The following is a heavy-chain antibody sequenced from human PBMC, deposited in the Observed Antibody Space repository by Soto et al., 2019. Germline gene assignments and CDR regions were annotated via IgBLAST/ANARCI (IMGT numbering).Heavy chain of an antibody. Sequence: GSLRLSCAASGFTFSSYGMHWVRQAPGKGLEWVAVIWYDGSNKYYADSVKGRFTISRDNSKNTLYLQMNSLRAEDTAVYYCARDSHPTGYYNTYYYYGMDVWGQGTTVTVSS. J-gene: IGHJ6*02. CDR3: ARDSHPTGYYNTYYYYGMDV. CDR1: GFTFSSYG. V-gene: IGHV3-33*01. CDR2: IWYDGSNK. D-gene: IGHD3-9*01.